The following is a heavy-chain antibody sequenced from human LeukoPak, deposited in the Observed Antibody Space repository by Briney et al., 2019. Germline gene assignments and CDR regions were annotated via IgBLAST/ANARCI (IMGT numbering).Heavy chain of an antibody. D-gene: IGHD3-3*01. J-gene: IGHJ5*02. CDR3: ARVAGYDFWSGYFQA. V-gene: IGHV3-30*01. CDR2: ISYDGSNK. CDR1: GFTFSSYA. Sequence: GGSLRLSCAASGFTFSSYAMHWVRQAPGKGLEWVAVISYDGSNKYYADSVEGRFTISRDNSKNTLYLQMNSLRAEDTAVYYCARVAGYDFWSGYFQAWGQGTLVTVSS.